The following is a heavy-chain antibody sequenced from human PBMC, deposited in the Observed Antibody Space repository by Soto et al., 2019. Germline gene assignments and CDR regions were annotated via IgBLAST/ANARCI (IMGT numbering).Heavy chain of an antibody. Sequence: QVQLVESGGGVVQPGRSLRLSCAASGFIISSYGMHWVRQAPGKGLEWLAVISYDGSKKFYGDSVKGRFTISRDSSXNTLFLQLNSLRAEDTAVYYCATWCGIASPTYDGSQAPYDFWGQGTLVTVSS. CDR3: ATWCGIASPTYDGSQAPYDF. V-gene: IGHV3-30*03. D-gene: IGHD3-16*01. CDR1: GFIISSYG. CDR2: ISYDGSKK. J-gene: IGHJ4*02.